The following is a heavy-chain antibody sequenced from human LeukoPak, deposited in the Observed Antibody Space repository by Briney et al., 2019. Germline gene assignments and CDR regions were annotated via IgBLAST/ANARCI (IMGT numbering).Heavy chain of an antibody. CDR1: GGSISSYY. Sequence: SETLSLTCTVSGGSISSYYWSWIRQPAGKGLEWIGRIYTSGSTNYNPSLKSRVTISVDTSKNQFSLRLSSVTAADTAVYYSARLASGSYGPLTPFDYWGQGTLVTVSS. CDR2: IYTSGST. J-gene: IGHJ4*02. V-gene: IGHV4-4*07. D-gene: IGHD1-26*01. CDR3: ARLASGSYGPLTPFDY.